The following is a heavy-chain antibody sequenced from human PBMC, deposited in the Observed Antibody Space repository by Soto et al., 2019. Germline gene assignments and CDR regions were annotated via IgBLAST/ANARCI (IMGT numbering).Heavy chain of an antibody. D-gene: IGHD3-3*01. Sequence: SVKVSCKASGGTFSNYGMSWVRQAPGEGLEWMGGTIPMFGTTNYAQKFQGRVTITADKSTRTVYMELTSLKFEDTAVYFCARGAITVFGVVVGSMDVWGQGTTVTVSS. CDR3: ARGAITVFGVVVGSMDV. J-gene: IGHJ6*02. CDR1: GGTFSNYG. V-gene: IGHV1-69*06. CDR2: TIPMFGTT.